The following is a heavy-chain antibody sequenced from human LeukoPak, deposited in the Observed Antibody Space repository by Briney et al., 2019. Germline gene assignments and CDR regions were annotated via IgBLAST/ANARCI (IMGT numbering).Heavy chain of an antibody. V-gene: IGHV5-51*01. CDR1: GYSFTSYW. D-gene: IGHD4-17*01. CDR3: ATLNDYGDNDSPSDY. J-gene: IGHJ4*02. Sequence: GESLKISCKGSGYSFTSYWIGWVRQMPGKGLEWMGITYPDDSDTRYSPSFQGQVTISADKSISTAYLQWSSLKASDTVMYYCATLNDYGDNDSPSDYWGQGTLVTVSS. CDR2: TYPDDSDT.